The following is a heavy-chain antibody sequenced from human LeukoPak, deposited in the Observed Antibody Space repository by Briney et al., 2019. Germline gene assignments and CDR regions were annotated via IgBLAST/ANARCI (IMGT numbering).Heavy chain of an antibody. CDR2: ISASGIST. V-gene: IGHV3-23*01. Sequence: GGSLRLSCAASGFTFTSNAMTWVRQAPGKGLEWVSGISASGISTDYADSVKGRLTMSRDNSKNTLYLQMNSLRAEDTAVHFCAKGLYYFDSWGQGTLVTVSS. CDR3: AKGLYYFDS. CDR1: GFTFTSNA. J-gene: IGHJ4*02.